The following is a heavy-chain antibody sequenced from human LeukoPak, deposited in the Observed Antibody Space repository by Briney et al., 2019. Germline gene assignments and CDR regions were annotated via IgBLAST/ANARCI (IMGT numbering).Heavy chain of an antibody. V-gene: IGHV3-23*01. J-gene: IGHJ4*02. CDR3: ARETEWELLPFDY. D-gene: IGHD1-26*01. CDR1: GFTFSSYA. CDR2: ISGSGGST. Sequence: GGSLRLSCAASGFTFSSYAMSWVRQAPGKGLEWVSAISGSGGSTYYADSVKGRFTISRDNAKNSLYLQMNSLRAEDTAVYYCARETEWELLPFDYWGQGTLVTVSS.